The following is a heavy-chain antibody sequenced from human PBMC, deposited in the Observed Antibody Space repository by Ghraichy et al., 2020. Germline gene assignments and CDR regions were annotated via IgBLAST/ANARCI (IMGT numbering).Heavy chain of an antibody. V-gene: IGHV3-48*01. CDR2: ISSSSSTI. D-gene: IGHD2-2*01. CDR3: ASQVVPAAIHYYGMDV. Sequence: GGSLRLSCAASGFTFSSYSMNWVRQAPGKGLEWVSYISSSSSTIYYADSVKGRFTISRDNAKNSLYLQMNSLRAEDTAVYYCASQVVPAAIHYYGMDVWGQGTTVTVSS. CDR1: GFTFSSYS. J-gene: IGHJ6*02.